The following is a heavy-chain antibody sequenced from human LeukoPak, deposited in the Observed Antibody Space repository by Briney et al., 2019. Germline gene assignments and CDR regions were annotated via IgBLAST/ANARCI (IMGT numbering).Heavy chain of an antibody. CDR2: ISSSTYI. CDR3: ARRLDSSMEGVY. D-gene: IGHD6-6*01. CDR1: GFTFSSYS. V-gene: IGHV3-21*01. J-gene: IGHJ4*02. Sequence: GGSLRLSCAASGFTFSSYSMNWVRQAPGKGLEWVSSISSSTYIYCADSVKGRFTISRDNVKNSLYLQVNSLRAEDTAVYYCARRLDSSMEGVYWGQGTLVTVSS.